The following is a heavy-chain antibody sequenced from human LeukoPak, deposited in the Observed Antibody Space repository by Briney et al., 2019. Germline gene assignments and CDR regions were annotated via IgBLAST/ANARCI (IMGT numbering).Heavy chain of an antibody. V-gene: IGHV3-23*01. CDR3: AKDEIRISLCY. D-gene: IGHD3-3*02. CDR2: ISGSGGST. CDR1: GFTFGSYA. Sequence: GGSLRLSCAASGFTFGSYAMSWVRQAPGKGLEWVSAISGSGGSTYYADSVKGRFTISRDNSKNTLYLQMNSLRAEGTAVYYCAKDEIRISLCYWGQGTLVTVSS. J-gene: IGHJ4*02.